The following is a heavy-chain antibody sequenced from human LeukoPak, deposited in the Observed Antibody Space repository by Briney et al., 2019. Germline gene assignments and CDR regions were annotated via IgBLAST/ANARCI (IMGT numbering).Heavy chain of an antibody. CDR3: ARDSSYSSGWKFDY. CDR1: GFTVSSNY. CDR2: IYSGGST. Sequence: PGGSLRLSCAASGFTVSSNYMSWVRQAPGKGLEWVSVIYSGGSTYYADSVKGRFTISRDNSKNTLYLQMNSLRAEDTAVYYCARDSSYSSGWKFDYWGQGTLVTVSS. D-gene: IGHD6-19*01. V-gene: IGHV3-53*01. J-gene: IGHJ4*02.